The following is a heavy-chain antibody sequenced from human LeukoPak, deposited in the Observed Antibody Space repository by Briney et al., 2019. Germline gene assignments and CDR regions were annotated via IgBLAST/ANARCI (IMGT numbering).Heavy chain of an antibody. J-gene: IGHJ5*02. CDR3: AKRRAAGTGGDWFDP. Sequence: GGSLSLSCAVSGFNVSDNYMSWVRQAPGKGLEWVSAISGSGGSTYYADSVKGRFTISRDNSKNTLYLQMNSLRAEDTAVYYCAKRRAAGTGGDWFDPWGQGTLVTVSS. CDR1: GFNVSDNY. V-gene: IGHV3-23*01. CDR2: ISGSGGST. D-gene: IGHD6-13*01.